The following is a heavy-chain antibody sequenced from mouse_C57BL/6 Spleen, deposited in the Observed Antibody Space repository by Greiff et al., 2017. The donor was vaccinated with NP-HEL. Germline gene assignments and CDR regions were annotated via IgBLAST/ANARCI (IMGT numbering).Heavy chain of an antibody. J-gene: IGHJ2*01. D-gene: IGHD2-3*01. Sequence: EVQLQQSGPVLVKPGASVKMSCKASGYTFTDYYMNWVKQSHGKSLEWIGVINPYNGGTSYNQKFKGKATLTVDKSSSTAYMELNSLTSEDSAVYYCARYDGYYYYFDYWGQGTTLTVSS. CDR1: GYTFTDYY. CDR2: INPYNGGT. CDR3: ARYDGYYYYFDY. V-gene: IGHV1-19*01.